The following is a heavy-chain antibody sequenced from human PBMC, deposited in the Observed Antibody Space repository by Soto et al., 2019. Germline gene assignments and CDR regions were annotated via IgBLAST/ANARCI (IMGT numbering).Heavy chain of an antibody. Sequence: GGSLRLSCAASGFSFSAYAMNWVRQAPGRGLECVSAISSDGGSTYYADSVKGRFAISRDNSKNTLYLQMGSLRPEDMAVYYCARVFYVSGGYYYDYWGQGTLVTVSS. CDR2: ISSDGGST. V-gene: IGHV3-64*02. J-gene: IGHJ4*02. CDR1: GFSFSAYA. D-gene: IGHD3-22*01. CDR3: ARVFYVSGGYYYDY.